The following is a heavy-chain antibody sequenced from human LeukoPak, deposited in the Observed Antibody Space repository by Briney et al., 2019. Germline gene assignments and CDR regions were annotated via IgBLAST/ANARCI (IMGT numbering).Heavy chain of an antibody. CDR1: GGTFSSYG. V-gene: IGHV1-69*04. CDR2: IIPILGIA. Sequence: SVKVSCKASGGTFSSYGISWVRQAPGQGLEWMGRIIPILGIANYAQKFQGRVTITADKSTSTAYMELSSLRSEDTAVYYCARGRHSGSYYVDDYWGQGTLVTVSS. D-gene: IGHD1-26*01. CDR3: ARGRHSGSYYVDDY. J-gene: IGHJ4*02.